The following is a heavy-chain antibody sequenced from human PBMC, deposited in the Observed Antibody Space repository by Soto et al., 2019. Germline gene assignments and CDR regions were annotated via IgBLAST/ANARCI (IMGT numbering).Heavy chain of an antibody. CDR3: TRSRDWYYYYYGMDV. V-gene: IGHV3-11*03. CDR2: ISSSSSYT. Sequence: GGSLRLSCVASGFTFSDYYMSWIRQAPGKGLEWVSYISSSSSYTNYADSVKGRFTISRDNAKNSLYLQMNSLRAEDTAVYYCTRSRDWYYYYYGMDVWGQGTTVTVSS. CDR1: GFTFSDYY. D-gene: IGHD2-21*01. J-gene: IGHJ6*02.